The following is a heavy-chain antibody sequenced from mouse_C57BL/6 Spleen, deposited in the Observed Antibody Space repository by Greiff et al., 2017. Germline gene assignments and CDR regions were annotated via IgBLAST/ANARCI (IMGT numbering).Heavy chain of an antibody. Sequence: EVQLQQSGPGLAKPSQTLSLTCSVSGYSFTSDYWNWIRKFPGNKLEYMGYISYSGSTYYNPSLKSRISITRDTSKNQYYLQLNSVTTEDTATYYCARWDHGRFDVWGTGTTVTVSS. CDR3: ARWDHGRFDV. CDR2: ISYSGST. V-gene: IGHV3-8*01. CDR1: GYSFTSDY. D-gene: IGHD3-1*01. J-gene: IGHJ1*03.